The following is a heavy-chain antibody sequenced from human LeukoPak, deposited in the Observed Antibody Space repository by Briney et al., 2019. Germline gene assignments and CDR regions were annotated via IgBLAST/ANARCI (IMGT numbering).Heavy chain of an antibody. Sequence: GASVKVSCKASGGTFSSYAISWVRQAPGQGLEWMGGIIPIFGTANYAQKFQGRVTITADESTSTAYMELSSLRSEDTAVYYCARALKRPNYFDYWGQGTLVTVSS. CDR1: GGTFSSYA. CDR3: ARALKRPNYFDY. V-gene: IGHV1-69*13. J-gene: IGHJ4*02. CDR2: IIPIFGTA. D-gene: IGHD6-25*01.